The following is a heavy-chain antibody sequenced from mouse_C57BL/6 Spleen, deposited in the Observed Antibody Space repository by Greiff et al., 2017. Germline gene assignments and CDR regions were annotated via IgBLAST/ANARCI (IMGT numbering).Heavy chain of an antibody. CDR1: GFSFNTYA. CDR3: VRQDSNWFAY. CDR2: IRSKSNNYAT. Sequence: EVKLMESGGGLVQPKGSLKLSCAASGFSFNTYAMNWVRQAPGKGLEWVARIRSKSNNYATYYADSVKDRFTISRDDSESMLYLQMNNLKTEDTAMYYCVRQDSNWFAYWGQGTLVTVSA. J-gene: IGHJ3*01. D-gene: IGHD2-5*01. V-gene: IGHV10-1*01.